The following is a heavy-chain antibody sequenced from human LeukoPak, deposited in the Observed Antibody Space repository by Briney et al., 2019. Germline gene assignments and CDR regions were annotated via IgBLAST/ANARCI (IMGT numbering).Heavy chain of an antibody. CDR3: ARLTGEALDY. D-gene: IGHD1-20*01. CDR1: GFTFSNYW. Sequence: GGSLRLSCEGSGFTFSNYWMGWVRQAPGKGLQWVANIKTDGSEKYYVDSVKGRFTISRDNSKNALSLQMNSLRAEDTAAYYCARLTGEALDYWGQGTLVTVSS. CDR2: IKTDGSEK. V-gene: IGHV3-7*01. J-gene: IGHJ4*02.